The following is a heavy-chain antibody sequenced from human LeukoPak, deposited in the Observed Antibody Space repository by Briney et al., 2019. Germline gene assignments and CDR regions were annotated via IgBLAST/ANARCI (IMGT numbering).Heavy chain of an antibody. CDR2: FDGDGRNT. CDR3: AKDWRDYGDYHAFDM. V-gene: IGHV3-23*01. CDR1: GFTLSGYA. D-gene: IGHD4-17*01. Sequence: GGSLRLSCAASGFTLSGYAMTWVRQAPGKGLEWVSAFDGDGRNTHHADSVKGRFTISRDNSKNTLYLQMSSLRAEDTAIYYSAKDWRDYGDYHAFDMWGQGTMVTVSS. J-gene: IGHJ3*02.